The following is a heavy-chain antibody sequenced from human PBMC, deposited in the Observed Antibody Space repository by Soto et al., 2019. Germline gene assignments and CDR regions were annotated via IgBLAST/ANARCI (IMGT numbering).Heavy chain of an antibody. D-gene: IGHD6-19*01. CDR1: GESLNCYY. J-gene: IGHJ3*02. Sequence: PAEVCCEASGESLNCYYMHWVRQAPGQGLEWMGIINPSGGSTSYAQKFQGRVTMTRDTSTSTVYMELSSLRSEDTAVYYCARPKDVAVAGTGAFDIWGLGTMVT. CDR2: INPSGGST. V-gene: IGHV1-46*02. CDR3: ARPKDVAVAGTGAFDI.